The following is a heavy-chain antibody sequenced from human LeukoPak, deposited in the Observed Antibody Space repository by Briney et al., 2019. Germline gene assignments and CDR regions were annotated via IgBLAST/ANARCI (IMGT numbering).Heavy chain of an antibody. V-gene: IGHV3-48*01. J-gene: IGHJ4*02. CDR2: ISSSSSTI. CDR1: GFTFSSYS. CDR3: AKDRASAHYDSSGYYPPDY. Sequence: SGGSLRLSCAASGFTFSSYSMNWVRQAPGKGLEWVSYISSSSSTIYYADSVKGRFTISRDNAKNSLYLQMNSLRAEDTAIYYCAKDRASAHYDSSGYYPPDYWGQGTLVTVSS. D-gene: IGHD3-22*01.